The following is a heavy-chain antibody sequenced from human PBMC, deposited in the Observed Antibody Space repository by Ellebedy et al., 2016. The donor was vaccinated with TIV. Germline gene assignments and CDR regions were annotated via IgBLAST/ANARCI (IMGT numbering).Heavy chain of an antibody. Sequence: PGGSLRLSCAASGLTFRSYDVRWVRQAPGKGLEWVTVISYDGGDEYYADSVKGRFTISSDNSKNTLYLQMNSLRAEDTAVYYCARDRETWFGDPTGLDYWGQGTLVTVSS. CDR1: GLTFRSYD. CDR3: ARDRETWFGDPTGLDY. V-gene: IGHV3-30-3*01. D-gene: IGHD3-10*01. J-gene: IGHJ4*02. CDR2: ISYDGGDE.